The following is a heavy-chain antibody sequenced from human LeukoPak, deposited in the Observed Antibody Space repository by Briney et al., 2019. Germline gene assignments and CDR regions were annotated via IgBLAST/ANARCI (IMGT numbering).Heavy chain of an antibody. J-gene: IGHJ4*02. D-gene: IGHD1-14*01. Sequence: ASVKVSCKASGGTFSSYAISWVRQAPGQGLEWMGIINPSGGSTSYAQKFQDRVTNTRDRSMSTAYMELSSLRSEDTAMYYCASSGGLKYYFDYWGQGTLVTVSS. CDR1: GGTFSSYA. V-gene: IGHV1-46*01. CDR2: INPSGGST. CDR3: ASSGGLKYYFDY.